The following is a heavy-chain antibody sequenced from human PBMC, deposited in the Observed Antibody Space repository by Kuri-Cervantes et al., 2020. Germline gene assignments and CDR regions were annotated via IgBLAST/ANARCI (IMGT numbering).Heavy chain of an antibody. CDR3: ARDRRSELISGVHQWYFDL. CDR1: GFTFSSYW. Sequence: GESLKISCAASGFTFSSYWMHWVRQAPGKGLVWVSRINSDGSSTSYADSVKGRFTISRDNAKNTLYLQMNSLRAEDTAVYYCARDRRSELISGVHQWYFDLWGRGTLVTVSS. CDR2: INSDGSST. D-gene: IGHD1-14*01. J-gene: IGHJ2*01. V-gene: IGHV3-74*01.